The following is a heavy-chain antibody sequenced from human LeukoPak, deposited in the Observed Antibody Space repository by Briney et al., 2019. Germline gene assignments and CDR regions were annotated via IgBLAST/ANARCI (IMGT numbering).Heavy chain of an antibody. CDR1: GFTFSSYW. V-gene: IGHV3-7*01. Sequence: PGGSLRLSCAASGFTFSSYWMSWVRQAPGKGLEWVANIKQDGSEKYYVDSVKGRFTISRDNAKNSLYLQMNSLRAEDTAVYYCARGGPRFKVQQLVYDYWGQGTLVTGSS. J-gene: IGHJ4*02. D-gene: IGHD6-13*01. CDR2: IKQDGSEK. CDR3: ARGGPRFKVQQLVYDY.